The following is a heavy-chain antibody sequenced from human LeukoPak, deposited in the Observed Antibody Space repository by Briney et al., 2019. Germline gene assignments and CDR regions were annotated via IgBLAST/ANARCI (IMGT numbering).Heavy chain of an antibody. D-gene: IGHD4-17*01. CDR3: TREYGFMTTVFHAFDI. Sequence: TSETLSLTCTVSGGSIASSSYYWGWIRQPPGKGLEWIGSVYYSGNSYNNPSLKSRVTLSVDTSKNQFSLKLSSVTAADTAIYYCTREYGFMTTVFHAFDIWGQGTVVTVPS. CDR2: VYYSGNS. J-gene: IGHJ3*02. V-gene: IGHV4-39*07. CDR1: GGSIASSSYY.